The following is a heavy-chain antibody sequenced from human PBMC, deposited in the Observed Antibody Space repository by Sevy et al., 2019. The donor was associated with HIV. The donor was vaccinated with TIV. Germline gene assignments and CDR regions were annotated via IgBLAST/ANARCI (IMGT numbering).Heavy chain of an antibody. V-gene: IGHV3-53*01. J-gene: IGHJ6*02. Sequence: GGSLRLSCAVSGFTLTNEFFSWVRQAPGKGLEWVAVVYSGGATYYEDSVKGRFTNSRDKSKSTLYLQMKSLRAEDTAVYYCARVGYCRGGTCFSGFYYAMDVWGQGTTVTVSS. CDR3: ARVGYCRGGTCFSGFYYAMDV. CDR1: GFTLTNEF. D-gene: IGHD2-15*01. CDR2: VYSGGAT.